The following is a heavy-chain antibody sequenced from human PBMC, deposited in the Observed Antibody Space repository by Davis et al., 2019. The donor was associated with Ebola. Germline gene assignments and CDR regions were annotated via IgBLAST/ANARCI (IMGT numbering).Heavy chain of an antibody. J-gene: IGHJ6*03. V-gene: IGHV3-21*01. CDR1: GFTFSSYS. CDR2: ISSSSSYI. D-gene: IGHD5-18*01. Sequence: GESLKISCAASGFTFSSYSMNCVRQAPGKGLEWVSSISSSSSYIYYADSVKGRFTISRDNAKNSLYLQMNSLRAEDTAVYYCARDGDTHYYYYMDVWGKGTTVTVSS. CDR3: ARDGDTHYYYYMDV.